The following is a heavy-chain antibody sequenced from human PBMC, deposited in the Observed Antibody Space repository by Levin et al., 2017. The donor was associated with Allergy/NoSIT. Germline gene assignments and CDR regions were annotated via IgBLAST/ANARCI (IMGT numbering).Heavy chain of an antibody. J-gene: IGHJ4*02. CDR2: IKQDGSEK. CDR3: ARDLWGAQWEQPLA. Sequence: PGGSLRLSCAASGFTFSSYWMSWVRQAPGKGLEWVANIKQDGSEKYYVDSVKGRFTISRDNAKNSLYLQMNSLRAEDTAVYYCARDLWGAQWEQPLAWGQGTLVTVSS. CDR1: GFTFSSYW. D-gene: IGHD1-26*01. V-gene: IGHV3-7*01.